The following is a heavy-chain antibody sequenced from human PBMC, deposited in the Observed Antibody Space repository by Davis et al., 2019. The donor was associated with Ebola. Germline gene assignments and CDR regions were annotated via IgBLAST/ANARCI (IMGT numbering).Heavy chain of an antibody. Sequence: ASVKVSCKASGYTFTGYYMHWVRQAPGQGLEWMGWINPNSGGTNYAQKFQGRVTMTRDTSISTAYMELSRLRSDDTAVYYCARAPPSVVAHRQYFQHWGQGTLVTVSS. J-gene: IGHJ1*01. CDR3: ARAPPSVVAHRQYFQH. D-gene: IGHD2-15*01. CDR1: GYTFTGYY. V-gene: IGHV1-2*02. CDR2: INPNSGGT.